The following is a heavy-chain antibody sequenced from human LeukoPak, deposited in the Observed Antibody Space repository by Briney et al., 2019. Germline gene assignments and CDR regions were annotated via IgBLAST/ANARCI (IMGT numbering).Heavy chain of an antibody. CDR3: ANQQLWFDY. CDR1: GYSISSGYY. V-gene: IGHV4-38-2*01. Sequence: PSETLSLTCAVSGYSISSGYYWCWIRQPPGKGLEWIGSIYHSGSTYYNPSLKSRVTISVDTSKNQFSLKLSSVTAADTAVYYCANQQLWFDYWGQGTLVTVSS. J-gene: IGHJ4*02. D-gene: IGHD5-18*01. CDR2: IYHSGST.